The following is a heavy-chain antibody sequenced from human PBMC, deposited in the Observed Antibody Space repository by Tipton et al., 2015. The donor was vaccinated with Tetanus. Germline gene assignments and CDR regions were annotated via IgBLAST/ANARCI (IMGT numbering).Heavy chain of an antibody. CDR3: VRGRGLGAYSYGFEY. D-gene: IGHD5-18*01. CDR1: GGLITTGGYS. V-gene: IGHV4-30-2*01. J-gene: IGHJ4*02. CDR2: IYQTEST. Sequence: TLSLTCAVSGGLITTGGYSWGWIRQTPGQGLEWIGYIYQTESTYYNPSLRSRLTISINRSKNQFSLKLPSVTAADTAVYYCVRGRGLGAYSYGFEYWGQGTQVTVSS.